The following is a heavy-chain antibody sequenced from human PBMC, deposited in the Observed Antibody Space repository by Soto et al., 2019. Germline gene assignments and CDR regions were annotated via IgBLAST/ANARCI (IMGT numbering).Heavy chain of an antibody. CDR3: AKDSNKYSSSLRGRYFDY. Sequence: GGSLRLSCAASGFPFSMYAMTWVRQARGKGLEWVSAISGGVSSTYYADSVKGRFTIYRDNSKKTLLLQMNSLGAEDTAVYYCAKDSNKYSSSLRGRYFDYWGQGIGVTVSS. D-gene: IGHD4-4*01. V-gene: IGHV3-23*01. CDR1: GFPFSMYA. J-gene: IGHJ4*02. CDR2: ISGGVSST.